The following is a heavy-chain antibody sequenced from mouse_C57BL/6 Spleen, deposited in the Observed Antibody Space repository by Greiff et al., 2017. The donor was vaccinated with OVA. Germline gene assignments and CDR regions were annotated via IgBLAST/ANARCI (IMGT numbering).Heavy chain of an antibody. D-gene: IGHD1-1*01. CDR2: INPNNGGT. CDR3: ARWNYGSSYAWFAY. CDR1: GYTFTDYN. V-gene: IGHV1-18*01. J-gene: IGHJ3*01. Sequence: VQLQQSGPELVKPGASVKIPCKASGYTFTDYNMDWVKQSHGKSLEWIGDINPNNGGTIYNQKFKGKATLTVDKSSSTAYMELRSLTSEDTAVYYCARWNYGSSYAWFAYWGQGTLVTVSA.